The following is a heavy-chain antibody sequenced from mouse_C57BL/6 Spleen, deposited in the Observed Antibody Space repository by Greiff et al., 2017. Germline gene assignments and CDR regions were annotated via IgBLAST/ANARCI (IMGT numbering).Heavy chain of an antibody. CDR1: GYTFTSYW. D-gene: IGHD1-1*01. CDR2: IHPNSGST. CDR3: ARDGVYYGSSYGDY. J-gene: IGHJ2*01. V-gene: IGHV1-64*01. Sequence: QVQLQQPGAELVKPGASVKLSCKASGYTFTSYWMHWVKQRPGQGLEWIGMIHPNSGSTNYNEKFKSKATLTVDKSSSTAYMQLSSLTSEDSAVDYCARDGVYYGSSYGDYWGQGTTLTVSS.